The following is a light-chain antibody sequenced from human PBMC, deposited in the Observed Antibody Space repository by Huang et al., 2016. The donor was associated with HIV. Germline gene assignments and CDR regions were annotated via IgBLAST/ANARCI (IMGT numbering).Light chain of an antibody. CDR2: RAS. J-gene: IGKJ1*01. CDR1: HSISRR. CDR3: QQYSGYRWT. V-gene: IGKV1-5*03. Sequence: DIQMTQSPSTLSASVGDRVTITCRASHSISRRLAWYQQKPGKAPEVLIYRASSLGRGVPSRFSGRGSGTEFSLTISSLQPDDIGTYYCQQYSGYRWTFGQGTKVEIK.